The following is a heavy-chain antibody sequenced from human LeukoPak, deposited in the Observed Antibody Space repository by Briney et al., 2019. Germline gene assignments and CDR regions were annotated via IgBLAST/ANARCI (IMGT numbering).Heavy chain of an antibody. CDR3: ARGDTGGYDYPLDY. V-gene: IGHV4-34*01. D-gene: IGHD5-12*01. J-gene: IGHJ4*02. CDR1: GGSLSGYY. Sequence: SETLSLTCAVYGGSLSGYYWSWIRQPPGKGLEWIGEINHSGSTNYNPSLKSRVTISVDTSKNQFSLKLSSVTAADTAVYYCARGDTGGYDYPLDYWGQRTLVTVSS. CDR2: INHSGST.